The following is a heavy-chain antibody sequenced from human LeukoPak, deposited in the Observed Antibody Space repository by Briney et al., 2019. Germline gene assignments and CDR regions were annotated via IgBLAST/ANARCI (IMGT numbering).Heavy chain of an antibody. CDR3: ARGIGYSPPIDY. CDR2: IYSGGTT. CDR1: GFTVSSNH. Sequence: GGSLRLSCAASGFTVSSNHMNWVRQAPGQGLEWVSVIYSGGTTYYADSVKGRFTISRDSSKNTLYLQMNSLTVEDTAVYYCARGIGYSPPIDYWGQEPWSPSPQ. J-gene: IGHJ4*01. D-gene: IGHD4-23*01. V-gene: IGHV3-53*01.